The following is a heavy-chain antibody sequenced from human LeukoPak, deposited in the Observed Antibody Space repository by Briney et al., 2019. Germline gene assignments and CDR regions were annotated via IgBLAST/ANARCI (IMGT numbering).Heavy chain of an antibody. J-gene: IGHJ4*02. D-gene: IGHD3-22*01. CDR1: GGSISSYY. Sequence: SETLSLTCTVSGGSISSYYWSWIRQPAGKGLEWIGRIYTSGSTNYNPSLKSRVTMSVDTSKNQFSLKLSSVTAAGAAVYYCARESHYDSSGYYYAFDYWGQGTLVTVSS. CDR3: ARESHYDSSGYYYAFDY. V-gene: IGHV4-4*07. CDR2: IYTSGST.